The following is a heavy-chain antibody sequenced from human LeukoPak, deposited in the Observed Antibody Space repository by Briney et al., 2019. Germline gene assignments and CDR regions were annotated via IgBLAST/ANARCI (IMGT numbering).Heavy chain of an antibody. CDR1: RVSFCSSI. Sequence: GGSLRLSCAPSRVSFCSSIMSSGCQAPGKGLEWVSSISSSSSYIYYADSVKGRFTISRDNAKNSLYLQMNRLRAEDTAVYYCARGSGGFDYWGQGTLVTVSS. D-gene: IGHD3-16*01. V-gene: IGHV3-21*01. J-gene: IGHJ4*02. CDR2: ISSSSSYI. CDR3: ARGSGGFDY.